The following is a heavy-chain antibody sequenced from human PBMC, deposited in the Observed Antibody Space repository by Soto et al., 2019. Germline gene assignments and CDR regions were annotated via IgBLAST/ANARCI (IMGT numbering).Heavy chain of an antibody. D-gene: IGHD3-22*01. CDR1: GFTFSSYG. CDR2: ISYDGSNK. Sequence: GGSLRLSCAASGFTFSSYGMHWVRQAPGKGLEWVAVISYDGSNKYYADSVKGRFTISRDNSKNTLYLQMNSLRAEDTAVYYCAKDWLRGYYDSSGYPLWYFDYWGQGTLVTVSS. J-gene: IGHJ4*02. V-gene: IGHV3-30*18. CDR3: AKDWLRGYYDSSGYPLWYFDY.